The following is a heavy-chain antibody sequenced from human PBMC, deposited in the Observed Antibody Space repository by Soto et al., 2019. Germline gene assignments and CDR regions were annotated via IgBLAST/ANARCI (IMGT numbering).Heavy chain of an antibody. CDR3: ARLVAKYGSSSGWFDP. V-gene: IGHV3-11*04. CDR2: ISSRDLSI. J-gene: IGHJ5*02. D-gene: IGHD6-6*01. CDR1: GFIFSNYY. Sequence: PGGSLRLSCTASGFIFSNYYMSWIRQAPGKGLEWVSSISSRDLSIYYADSVKGRFTIFRDNAKNSLFLHMSSMTATDTAVYYCARLVAKYGSSSGWFDPWGQGTLVTVSS.